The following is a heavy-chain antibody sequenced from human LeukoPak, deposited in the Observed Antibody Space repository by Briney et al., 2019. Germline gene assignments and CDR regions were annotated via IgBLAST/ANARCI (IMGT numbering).Heavy chain of an antibody. CDR3: ARVDNSYGPSGGVDY. Sequence: SETLSLTCTVSGGSISSGDYYWSWIRQPPGNGLEWIGYIYYSGSTYYNPSLKSRVTISVDTPKNQFSLKLSSVTAADTAVYYCARVDNSYGPSGGVDYWGQGTLVTVSS. CDR1: GGSISSGDYY. J-gene: IGHJ4*02. V-gene: IGHV4-30-4*08. CDR2: IYYSGST. D-gene: IGHD5-18*01.